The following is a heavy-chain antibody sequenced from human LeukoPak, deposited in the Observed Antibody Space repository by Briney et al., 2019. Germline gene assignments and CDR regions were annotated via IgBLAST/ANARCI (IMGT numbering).Heavy chain of an antibody. Sequence: SETLSLTCAVYGGSFSGYFWSWIRKSPGKGLEWIGEINHSGSTNYNPSRKSRVNISVDTSKNQFSLKLRSVTAADTAVYYCARWDYFDSSGYNYWGQGTLVTVSS. CDR3: ARWDYFDSSGYNY. J-gene: IGHJ4*02. CDR1: GGSFSGYF. V-gene: IGHV4-34*01. CDR2: INHSGST. D-gene: IGHD3-22*01.